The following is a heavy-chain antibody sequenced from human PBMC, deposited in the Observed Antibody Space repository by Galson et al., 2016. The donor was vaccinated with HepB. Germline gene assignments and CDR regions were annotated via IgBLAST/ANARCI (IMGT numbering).Heavy chain of an antibody. Sequence: SLRLSCAASEFAFSTYWMSWVRQAPGKGLDWVANINHDGGAKYYVDSVKGRFTISRDNAQNSLYLQMNSLRAEDKAVYYCARGSKNTGYNYWGQGTLVTVSS. V-gene: IGHV3-7*01. J-gene: IGHJ4*02. CDR2: INHDGGAK. D-gene: IGHD5-12*01. CDR3: ARGSKNTGYNY. CDR1: EFAFSTYW.